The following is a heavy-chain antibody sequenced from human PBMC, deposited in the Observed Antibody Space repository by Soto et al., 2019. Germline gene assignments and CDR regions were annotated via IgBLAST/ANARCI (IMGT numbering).Heavy chain of an antibody. V-gene: IGHV1-69*02. CDR3: ARGGVAAAGTLGN. CDR1: GGTFNSYT. CDR2: IIPVLGVA. D-gene: IGHD6-13*01. Sequence: QVQLVQSGAEVKRPGSSVRVSCKASGGTFNSYTISWVRQAPGQGPEWMGRIIPVLGVANYAQTFQGRVTITADKSTITVYMDLSSLRAEDTDVYYCARGGVAAAGTLGNWGQGTLVTVSS. J-gene: IGHJ4*02.